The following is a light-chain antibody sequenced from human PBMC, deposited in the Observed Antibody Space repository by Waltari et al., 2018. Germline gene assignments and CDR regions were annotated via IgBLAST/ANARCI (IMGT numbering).Light chain of an antibody. J-gene: IGKJ1*01. V-gene: IGKV2-30*02. CDR2: KFS. CDR3: MQATNWPLT. Sequence: DVVMTLSPLSLPVSLGHPAPIPGMSSQSLVHTDGHTYLNWVQQRPGQSPRRLIYKFSNRDSWVPDRFSGSGSDTAFTLKISRVEAEDVGIYYCMQATNWPLTFGQGTKVEIQ. CDR1: QSLVHTDGHTY.